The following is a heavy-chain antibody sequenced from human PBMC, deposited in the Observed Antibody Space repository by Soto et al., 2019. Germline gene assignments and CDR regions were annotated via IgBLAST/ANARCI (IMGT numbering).Heavy chain of an antibody. CDR1: GFSLSTSGVG. J-gene: IGHJ4*02. CDR3: AHIRTVTALDY. CDR2: IYWDDDK. Sequence: QITLKESGPTLVKPTQTLTLTCTFSGFSLSTSGVGVGWIRQPPGKALEWLALIYWDDDKRYSPSLKSRLTIAMDTSKNPVVLTMTNMDPVDTATYYCAHIRTVTALDYWGQGTLVTVSS. D-gene: IGHD2-21*02. V-gene: IGHV2-5*02.